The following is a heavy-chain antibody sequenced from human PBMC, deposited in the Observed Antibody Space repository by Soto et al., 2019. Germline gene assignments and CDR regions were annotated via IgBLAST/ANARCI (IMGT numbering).Heavy chain of an antibody. D-gene: IGHD3-16*01. J-gene: IGHJ3*01. CDR3: VRDDDAGPNAFDF. Sequence: GXSLILSCAASGFDGSVNFMTCVRQAPLKGPEWVSVINNAGTTFYTDSVKGRFSISRDNSKNTLFLQMSGLGVDDMAVYYCVRDDDAGPNAFDFWGQGTMVTVSS. V-gene: IGHV3-66*01. CDR2: INNAGTT. CDR1: GFDGSVNF.